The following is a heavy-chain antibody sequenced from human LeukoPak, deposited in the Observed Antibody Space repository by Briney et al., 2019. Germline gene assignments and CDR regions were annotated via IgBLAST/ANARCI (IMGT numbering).Heavy chain of an antibody. Sequence: PGGSLRLSCAASGFTFSSYAMSWVRQAPGKGLEWVSAISGSGGSTYYADSVKGRFTISRDNSKNTLYLQMNSLRAEDTAVYYCAKDGLVSSSWLYYFDYWGQGTLVTVSS. D-gene: IGHD6-13*01. CDR2: ISGSGGST. J-gene: IGHJ4*02. CDR1: GFTFSSYA. V-gene: IGHV3-23*01. CDR3: AKDGLVSSSWLYYFDY.